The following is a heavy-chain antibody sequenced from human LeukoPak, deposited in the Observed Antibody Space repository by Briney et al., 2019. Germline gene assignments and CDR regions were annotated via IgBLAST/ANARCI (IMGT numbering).Heavy chain of an antibody. V-gene: IGHV3-11*06. CDR1: GFTFSDYY. Sequence: GGSLRLSCAASGFTFSDYYMSWIRQAPGKGLEWVSYISSSSSYIYYADSVKGRFTISRDNAKNSLYLQMNSLRAEDTAVYYCAREDTARYYYMDVWGKGTTVTVSS. CDR3: AREDTARYYYMDV. J-gene: IGHJ6*03. D-gene: IGHD5-18*01. CDR2: ISSSSSYI.